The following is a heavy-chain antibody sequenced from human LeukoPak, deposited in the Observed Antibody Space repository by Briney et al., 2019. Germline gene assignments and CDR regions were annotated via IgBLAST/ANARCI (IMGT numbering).Heavy chain of an antibody. CDR1: GYTFTSYY. Sequence: SVKVSCKASGYTFTSYYMHWVRQAPGQGLEWMGGIIPIFGTANYAQKFQGRVTITADESTSTAYMELSSLRSEDTAVYYCASLGITMVRGVTLQDYYYMDVWGKGTTVTISS. CDR3: ASLGITMVRGVTLQDYYYMDV. V-gene: IGHV1-69*13. J-gene: IGHJ6*03. CDR2: IIPIFGTA. D-gene: IGHD3-10*01.